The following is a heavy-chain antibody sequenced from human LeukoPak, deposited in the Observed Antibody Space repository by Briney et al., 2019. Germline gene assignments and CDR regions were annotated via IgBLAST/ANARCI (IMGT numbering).Heavy chain of an antibody. D-gene: IGHD3-3*01. V-gene: IGHV3-23*01. CDR2: ISGSGGST. Sequence: GGSLRLSCAASGLTFSSYAMSWVRQAPGKGLEWVSAISGSGGSTYYADSVKGRFTISRDNSKNTLYLQMNSLRAEDTAVYYCASAPIDFWSGYSYYYMDVWGKGTTVTVSS. J-gene: IGHJ6*03. CDR1: GLTFSSYA. CDR3: ASAPIDFWSGYSYYYMDV.